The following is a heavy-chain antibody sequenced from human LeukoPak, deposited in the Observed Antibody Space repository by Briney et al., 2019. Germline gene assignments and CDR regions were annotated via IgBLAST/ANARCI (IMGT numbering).Heavy chain of an antibody. J-gene: IGHJ4*02. D-gene: IGHD6-19*01. CDR2: ISSSGSTT. CDR3: ARDSGGPSGWSAFDY. V-gene: IGHV3-11*01. CDR1: GFTFSDYY. Sequence: GGSLRLSCAASGFTFSDYYMSWIRQAPGKGLEWVSYISSSGSTTYYAASVKGRFTISRDNAKNSLYLQMNSLRAEDTAVYYCARDSGGPSGWSAFDYWGQGTLVTVSS.